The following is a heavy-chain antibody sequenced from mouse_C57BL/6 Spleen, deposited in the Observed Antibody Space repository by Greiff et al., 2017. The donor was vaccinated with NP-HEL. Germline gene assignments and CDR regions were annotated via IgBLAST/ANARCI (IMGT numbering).Heavy chain of an antibody. CDR1: GYTFTSYW. CDR2: IDPSDSYT. Sequence: VQLQQPGAELVMPGASVKLSCKASGYTFTSYWMHWVKQRPGQGLEWIGEIDPSDSYTNYNQKFKGKSTLTVDKSSSTAYMQLSSLTSEDSAVYFCARLRAGSGPTSPAVWGTGSTVTVSS. V-gene: IGHV1-69*01. J-gene: IGHJ1*03. D-gene: IGHD1-1*01. CDR3: ARLRAGSGPTSPAV.